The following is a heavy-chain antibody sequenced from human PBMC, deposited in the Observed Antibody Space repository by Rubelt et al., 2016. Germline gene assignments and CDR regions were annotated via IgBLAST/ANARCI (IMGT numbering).Heavy chain of an antibody. CDR3: AREVVKGCFDL. V-gene: IGHV3-13*01. CDR1: GFTFSSYE. Sequence: EVQLVESGGGLVQPGASLSLPFAASGFTFSSYEMHWVRQATGKGLGWVSAFGTAGATNYPGSVKGRFPISRENAKNSLYLQMNSLRAEDTAVYYCAREVVKGCFDLWGRGTLVTVSS. CDR2: FGTAGAT. D-gene: IGHD4-23*01. J-gene: IGHJ2*01.